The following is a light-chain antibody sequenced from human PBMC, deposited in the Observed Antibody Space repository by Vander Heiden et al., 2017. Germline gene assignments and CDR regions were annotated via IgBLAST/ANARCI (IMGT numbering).Light chain of an antibody. J-gene: IGKJ1*01. CDR3: QQYESYLT. CDR2: KSS. CDR1: QSVSSW. V-gene: IGKV1-5*03. Sequence: DIQMTQSPSTLSASVGDRVTITCRASQSVSSWLAWYQQQTGKAPKLLIYKSSTLESVVPSWFSGSGAATVSPLTISLLQPDYFVSYYCQQYESYLTFGQGTKVEIK.